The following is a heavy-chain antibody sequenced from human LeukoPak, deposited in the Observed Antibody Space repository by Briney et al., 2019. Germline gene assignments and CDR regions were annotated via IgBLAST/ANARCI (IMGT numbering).Heavy chain of an antibody. Sequence: SQTLSLTCAISGDSVSINSAAWNWLRQSPSRGLEWLGSTYYRSKWYNDYAVSVKSRITINPDTSKNQFSLQLNSVTPEDTAVYYCAREYSSGGSGWFDPWGQGTLVTVSS. J-gene: IGHJ5*02. D-gene: IGHD6-19*01. V-gene: IGHV6-1*01. CDR2: TYYRSKWYN. CDR1: GDSVSINSAA. CDR3: AREYSSGGSGWFDP.